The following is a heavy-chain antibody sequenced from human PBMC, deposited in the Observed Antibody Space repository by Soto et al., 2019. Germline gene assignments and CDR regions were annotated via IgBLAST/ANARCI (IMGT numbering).Heavy chain of an antibody. CDR2: ISYDGSNK. V-gene: IGHV3-30-3*01. CDR3: ARDEAAAAAGHP. Sequence: QVQLVESGGGVVQPGRSLRLSCAASGFTFSSYAMHWVRQAPGKGLEWVAVISYDGSNKYYADSVKGRFTISRDNSKNTLYLQINTLRAEDTAVYYCARDEAAAAAGHPWGQGTLVTVSS. D-gene: IGHD6-13*01. CDR1: GFTFSSYA. J-gene: IGHJ5*02.